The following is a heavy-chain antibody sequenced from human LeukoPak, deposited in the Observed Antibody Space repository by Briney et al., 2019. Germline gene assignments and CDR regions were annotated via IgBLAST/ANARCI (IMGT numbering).Heavy chain of an antibody. CDR3: AKERAGTSPLDY. D-gene: IGHD1-1*01. J-gene: IGHJ4*02. CDR2: ISYDGSNK. Sequence: GGSLRLSCAASGFTFSSYGMHWVRQAPGKGLEWVAVISYDGSNKYYADSVKGRFTVSRDNSKNTLYLQMNSLGAEDTAVYYCAKERAGTSPLDYWGQGTLVTVSS. V-gene: IGHV3-30*18. CDR1: GFTFSSYG.